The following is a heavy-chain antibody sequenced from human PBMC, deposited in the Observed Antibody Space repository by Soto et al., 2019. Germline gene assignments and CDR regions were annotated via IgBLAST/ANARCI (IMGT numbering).Heavy chain of an antibody. J-gene: IGHJ6*02. CDR2: IYYSGST. CDR3: ARELGGSGSPTVDGMDV. CDR1: GGSISSGGYY. Sequence: QVQLQESGPGLVKPSQTLSLTCTVSGGSISSGGYYWSWIRQHPGKGLEWIGYIYYSGSTYYNPSLKSRVNISVDTSKNQFSLKLSSVTAADTAVYYCARELGGSGSPTVDGMDVWGQGTTVTVSS. V-gene: IGHV4-31*03. D-gene: IGHD3-10*01.